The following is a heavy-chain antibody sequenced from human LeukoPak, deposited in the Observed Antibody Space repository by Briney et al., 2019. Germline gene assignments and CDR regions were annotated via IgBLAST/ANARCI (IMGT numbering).Heavy chain of an antibody. D-gene: IGHD3-16*01. V-gene: IGHV4-4*02. CDR2: IYHTGTT. Sequence: GSLRLSCAASGFTFSKYVMTWVRQAPAKGLEWIGEIYHTGTTNYNPSLKSRVTMAVDKSKTQFLLNLRSVTAADTDVYYCASGSDAVRKHFDYWGQGTLVTVSS. J-gene: IGHJ4*02. CDR1: GFTFSKYV. CDR3: ASGSDAVRKHFDY.